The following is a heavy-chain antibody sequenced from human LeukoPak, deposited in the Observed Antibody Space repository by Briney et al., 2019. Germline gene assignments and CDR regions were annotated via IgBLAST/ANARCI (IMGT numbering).Heavy chain of an antibody. CDR2: INHSGST. V-gene: IGHV4-34*01. D-gene: IGHD2-15*01. J-gene: IGHJ4*02. CDR1: GGSFSGYY. Sequence: SETLSLTCAVYGGSFSGYYWSWIRQPPGKGLEWIGEINHSGSTNYNPSLKSRVTISVDTSKNQFSLKLSSVTAADTAVYYCAGEGRRYCSGGSCYLYRPHDYWGQGTLVTVSS. CDR3: AGEGRRYCSGGSCYLYRPHDY.